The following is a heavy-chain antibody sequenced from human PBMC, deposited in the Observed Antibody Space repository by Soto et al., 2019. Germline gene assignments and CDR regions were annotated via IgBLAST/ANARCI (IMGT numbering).Heavy chain of an antibody. CDR3: ARLVVKPPMVRVARDYYYYGMDV. Sequence: PSETLSLTCTVSGGSISSSSYYWGWIRKPPGKGLEWIGSIYYSGSTYYNPSLKSRVTISVDTSKNQFSLKLSSVTAADTAVYYCARLVVKPPMVRVARDYYYYGMDVWGQGTTVTVSS. J-gene: IGHJ6*02. V-gene: IGHV4-39*01. D-gene: IGHD3-10*01. CDR2: IYYSGST. CDR1: GGSISSSSYY.